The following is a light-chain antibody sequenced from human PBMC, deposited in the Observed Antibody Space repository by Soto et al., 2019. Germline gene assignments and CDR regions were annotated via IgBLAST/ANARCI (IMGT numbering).Light chain of an antibody. J-gene: IGKJ1*01. CDR3: MQALQTPPWT. V-gene: IGKV2-28*01. CDR2: LGS. CDR1: QSLLHSNGYNY. Sequence: IVMTQSLLSLPVTPGEPASISCRSSQSLLHSNGYNYLDWYLQKPGQSPQLLIYLGSNRASGVPDRFSGSGSGTDFTLKISRVEAEDVGVYYCMQALQTPPWTFGQGTKVDIK.